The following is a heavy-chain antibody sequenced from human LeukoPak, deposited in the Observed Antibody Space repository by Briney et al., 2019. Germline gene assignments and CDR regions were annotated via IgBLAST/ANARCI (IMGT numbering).Heavy chain of an antibody. CDR2: MDLSGST. Sequence: PSDSLSLTCTVSGGSIGSYYWSWIRQPPGKGLEWIGYMDLSGSTNYNPSLKSRVTMSVDTSKNQFSLKLSSVTAADTAVYYCAAYCGTSTCSGVGLDYWGQRTLVTVSS. V-gene: IGHV4-59*07. D-gene: IGHD2-21*01. CDR3: AAYCGTSTCSGVGLDY. J-gene: IGHJ4*02. CDR1: GGSIGSYY.